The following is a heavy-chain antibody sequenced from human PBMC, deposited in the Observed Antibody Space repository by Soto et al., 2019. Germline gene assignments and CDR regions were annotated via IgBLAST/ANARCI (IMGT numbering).Heavy chain of an antibody. CDR2: IIPIFGTA. V-gene: IGHV1-69*01. CDR3: AGDWGSGYDRNLFDY. Sequence: QVQLVQSGAAVKKPGSSVKVSFKASGGTFSSYAISWVRQAPGQGLEWMGGIIPIFGTANYAQKFQGRVTISADASTSTAYMELSSLRSEDTAVYYCAGDWGSGYDRNLFDYWGQGTMVTVSS. CDR1: GGTFSSYA. D-gene: IGHD5-12*01. J-gene: IGHJ4*02.